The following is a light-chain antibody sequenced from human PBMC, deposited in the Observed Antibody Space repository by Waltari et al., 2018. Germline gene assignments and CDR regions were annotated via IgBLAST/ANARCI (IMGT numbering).Light chain of an antibody. J-gene: IGLJ3*02. Sequence: TCTLSRGHSSNIIAWLQQQPGKGPRYLMKVNSDGSHRKGDDIPDRFSGSSSGAERYLTISSLQSEDEADYYCETGGHGTWVFGGGTKLSVL. V-gene: IGLV4-69*01. CDR1: RGHSSNI. CDR2: VNSDGSH. CDR3: ETGGHGTWV.